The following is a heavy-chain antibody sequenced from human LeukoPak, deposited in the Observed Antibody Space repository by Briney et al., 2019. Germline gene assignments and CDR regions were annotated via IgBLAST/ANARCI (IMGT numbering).Heavy chain of an antibody. CDR3: ARGSYYDSSGYFY. CDR2: ISYDGSNK. Sequence: GGSLRLSCAASGFTFSSYGMHWVRQAPGKGLEWVAVISYDGSNKYYADSVKGRFTISRDNAKNSLYLQMNSLRAEDTAVYYCARGSYYDSSGYFYWGQGTLVTVSS. CDR1: GFTFSSYG. D-gene: IGHD3-22*01. V-gene: IGHV3-30*03. J-gene: IGHJ4*02.